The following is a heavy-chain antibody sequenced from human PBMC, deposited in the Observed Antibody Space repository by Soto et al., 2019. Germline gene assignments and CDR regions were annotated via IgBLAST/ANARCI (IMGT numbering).Heavy chain of an antibody. J-gene: IGHJ3*02. D-gene: IGHD3-3*01. CDR1: GFTFSSYW. CDR2: IKQDGSEK. Sequence: PGGSQRLSCAASGFTFSSYWMSWVRQAPGKGLEWVANIKQDGSEKYYVDSVKGRFTISRDNAKNSLYLQMNSLRAEDTAVYYCASLADRNYDFWSGYYLTDAFDIWGQGTMVTVSS. CDR3: ASLADRNYDFWSGYYLTDAFDI. V-gene: IGHV3-7*01.